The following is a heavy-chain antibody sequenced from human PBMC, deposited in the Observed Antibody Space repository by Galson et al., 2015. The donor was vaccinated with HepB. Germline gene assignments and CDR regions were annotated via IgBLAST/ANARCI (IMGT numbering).Heavy chain of an antibody. Sequence: SLRLSCAASGFALDNYVMHWVRQIPGREMEWVSRLNHDATVINYADSVKGRFTISRDAARNTLYLQVNSLRAEDTAVYYCARNGRDTEYATFDYWGQGSLVTVSS. J-gene: IGHJ4*02. CDR3: ARNGRDTEYATFDY. CDR2: LNHDATVI. V-gene: IGHV3-74*01. CDR1: GFALDNYV. D-gene: IGHD2-2*01.